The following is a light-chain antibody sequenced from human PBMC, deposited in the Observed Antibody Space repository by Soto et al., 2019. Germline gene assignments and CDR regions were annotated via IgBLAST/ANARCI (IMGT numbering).Light chain of an antibody. J-gene: IGKJ4*01. CDR2: DAS. CDR1: QSVSKY. Sequence: EIVLTQSPATLSLSPGERATLSCRASQSVSKYLAWYQQKPGQAPRLLIHDASTRATGIPARFSGSGSGPDVTLPISSLEPEDFGVYYCQQRSNWPQITFGGGTKVEIK. CDR3: QQRSNWPQIT. V-gene: IGKV3-11*01.